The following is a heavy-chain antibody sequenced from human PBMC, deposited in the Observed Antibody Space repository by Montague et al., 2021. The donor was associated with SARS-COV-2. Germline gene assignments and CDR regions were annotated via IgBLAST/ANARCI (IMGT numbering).Heavy chain of an antibody. V-gene: IGHV4-39*01. CDR3: ARHRDNLGSLNWFAP. J-gene: IGHJ5*02. CDR2: IYYSGTT. Sequence: SETLSLTCTVSAGAISDTDYFWGWIRQPPGKGLEWIGSIYYSGTTYHNPSLKRRVTISVATSKNQFSLKLSSVTAADTAVYFCARHRDNLGSLNWFAPWGQGTLVTVSS. D-gene: IGHD3-16*01. CDR1: AGAISDTDYF.